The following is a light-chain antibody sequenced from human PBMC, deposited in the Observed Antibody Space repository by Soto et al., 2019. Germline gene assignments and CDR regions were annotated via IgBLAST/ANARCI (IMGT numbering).Light chain of an antibody. J-gene: IGKJ2*01. CDR1: QSISSY. CDR3: QQSYSTPPS. V-gene: IGKV1-39*01. CDR2: AAS. Sequence: DIQMTQSPSSLSASVGDRVTITCRASQSISSYLNWYQQKPGKAPKLLIYAASSLQSGVPSRFSGRGPGTDFTPTISSLQPEDFATYYCQQSYSTPPSFGQGTKLEIK.